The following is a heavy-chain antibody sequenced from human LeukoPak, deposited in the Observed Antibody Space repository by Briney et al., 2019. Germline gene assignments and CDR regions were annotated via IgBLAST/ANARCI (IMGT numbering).Heavy chain of an antibody. CDR1: GFTFSTYA. CDR2: ISGSGSST. CDR3: AKGDSSSRRVYYFDY. D-gene: IGHD6-6*01. J-gene: IGHJ4*02. V-gene: IGHV3-23*01. Sequence: GGSLRLSCAASGFTFSTYAMSWVRQAPGKGLEWVSAISGSGSSTYYADSVKGRFTISRDNSKNTLYLQMNSLRAEDTAVYYRAKGDSSSRRVYYFDYWGQGTLVTVSS.